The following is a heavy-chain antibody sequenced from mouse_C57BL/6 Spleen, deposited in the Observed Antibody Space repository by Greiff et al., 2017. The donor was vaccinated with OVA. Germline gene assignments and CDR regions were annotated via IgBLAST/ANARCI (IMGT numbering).Heavy chain of an antibody. CDR3: ARKDGTKVYWYFDV. CDR1: GYTFTSYW. V-gene: IGHV1-59*01. D-gene: IGHD2-1*01. J-gene: IGHJ1*03. CDR2: IDPSDSYT. Sequence: VQLQQSGAELVRPGTSVKLSCKASGYTFTSYWMHWVKQRPGQGLEWIGVIDPSDSYTNYNQKFKGKATLTVDTSSSTAYMQLSSLTSEDSAVYYCARKDGTKVYWYFDVWGTGTTVTVSS.